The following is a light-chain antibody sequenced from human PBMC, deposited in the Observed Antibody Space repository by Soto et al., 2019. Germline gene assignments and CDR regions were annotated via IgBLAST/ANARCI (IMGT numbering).Light chain of an antibody. J-gene: IGKJ4*01. CDR1: QSVSSSY. Sequence: EIVLTQSPGTLSLSPGERATLSCRAGQSVSSSYLAWYQQKPGQAPRLLIYGASSRATGIPDRFSGSGSGTDFTLTISRLEPEDFALYYCQQYGSSPPLTFGGGTKVDI. CDR2: GAS. CDR3: QQYGSSPPLT. V-gene: IGKV3-20*01.